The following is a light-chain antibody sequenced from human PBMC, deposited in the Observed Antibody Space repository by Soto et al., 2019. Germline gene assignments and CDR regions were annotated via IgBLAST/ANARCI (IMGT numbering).Light chain of an antibody. CDR2: GAS. CDR1: QSVSRD. Sequence: ESVMTQSPGILSLSPGERATLSCRASQSVSRDLNWFQHKPGQAPRLLIYGASSRAAGIPDRFSGSGSGTDFTLTISRLESEDFAVFYCLQYGSSPYTFGQGTKLEIK. J-gene: IGKJ2*01. CDR3: LQYGSSPYT. V-gene: IGKV3-20*01.